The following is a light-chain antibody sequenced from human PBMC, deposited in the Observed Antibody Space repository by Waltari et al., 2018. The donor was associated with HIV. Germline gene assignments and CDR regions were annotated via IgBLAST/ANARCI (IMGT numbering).Light chain of an antibody. CDR1: QTVNNK. Sequence: DIQMTQSPSSLSASVGDSVTITCRASQTVNNKLNWYQQKPGEAPKVVIYDASTLESGVPSSFRGGGSRTDFTLTITSLQLDDFATYFCQQSFSYPLTFGPGTKVDI. CDR2: DAS. CDR3: QQSFSYPLT. V-gene: IGKV1-39*01. J-gene: IGKJ3*01.